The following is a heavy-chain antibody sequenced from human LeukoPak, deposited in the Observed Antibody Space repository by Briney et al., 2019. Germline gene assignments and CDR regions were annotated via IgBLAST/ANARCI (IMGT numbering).Heavy chain of an antibody. D-gene: IGHD3-22*01. Sequence: GGSLRLSCAASGFTLSSYGMHWVRQAPGKGLEWVAVISYDGSNKYYADSVKGRFTISRDNSKNTLYLQMNSLRAEDTAVYYCAKDRHDSSGRRIQNWFDPWGQGTLVTVSS. V-gene: IGHV3-30*18. J-gene: IGHJ5*02. CDR3: AKDRHDSSGRRIQNWFDP. CDR2: ISYDGSNK. CDR1: GFTLSSYG.